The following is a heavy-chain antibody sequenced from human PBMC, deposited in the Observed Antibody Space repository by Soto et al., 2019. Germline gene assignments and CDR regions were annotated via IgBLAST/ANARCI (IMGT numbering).Heavy chain of an antibody. CDR3: ARGAVAAGDFDY. CDR1: GSAFRTHG. CDR2: IWGDGSKK. V-gene: IGHV3-33*01. Sequence: GGSLRLSCAASGSAFRTHGMHWVRQAPGKGLEWVAVIWGDGSKKYYADSVKGRFTISKDNSKNTLFLQMNTLRAEDTAVYYCARGAVAAGDFDYWGQGTLVTVSS. D-gene: IGHD2-15*01. J-gene: IGHJ4*02.